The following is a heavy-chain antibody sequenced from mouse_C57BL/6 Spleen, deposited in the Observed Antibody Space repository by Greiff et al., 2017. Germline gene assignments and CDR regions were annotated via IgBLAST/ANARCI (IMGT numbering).Heavy chain of an antibody. D-gene: IGHD2-3*01. Sequence: QVQLKQPGAELVRPGSSVKLSCKASGYTFTSYWMDWVKQRPGQGLEWIGNIYPSDSETHYNQKFKDKATLTVDKSSSTAYMQLSSLTSEDSAVYYCARAYDGYYRYFDVWGTGTTVTVSS. CDR3: ARAYDGYYRYFDV. CDR1: GYTFTSYW. J-gene: IGHJ1*03. V-gene: IGHV1-61*01. CDR2: IYPSDSET.